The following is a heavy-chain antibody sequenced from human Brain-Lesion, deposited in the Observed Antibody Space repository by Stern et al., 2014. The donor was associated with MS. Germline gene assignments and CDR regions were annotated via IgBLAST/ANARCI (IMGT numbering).Heavy chain of an antibody. CDR3: ARGRVVPGFQYYATDV. D-gene: IGHD2-2*01. CDR2: IFNSGST. Sequence: QVQLQESGPGLVKPSQTLSLSCTVSGGSISSGGYYWSWIRQPAGKGLEWIGRIFNSGSTSYNPSPKSRGPISIDTSTKPFSPRLNSRTAADTAVYYCARGRVVPGFQYYATDVWGQGTTVIVSS. J-gene: IGHJ6*02. CDR1: GGSISSGGYY. V-gene: IGHV4-61*02.